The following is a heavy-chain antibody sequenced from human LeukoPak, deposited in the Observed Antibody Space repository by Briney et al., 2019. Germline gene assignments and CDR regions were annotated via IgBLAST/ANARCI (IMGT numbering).Heavy chain of an antibody. CDR3: ARGRGSYLTIYYFDY. J-gene: IGHJ4*02. CDR1: GYTFIGYY. Sequence: ASVKVSCKASGYTFIGYYMHWVRQAPGQGLEWMGWINPNSGGTNYAQKFQGWVTMTRDTSISTAYMELSRLRSDDTAVYYCARGRGSYLTIYYFDYWGQGTLVTVSS. V-gene: IGHV1-2*04. D-gene: IGHD1-26*01. CDR2: INPNSGGT.